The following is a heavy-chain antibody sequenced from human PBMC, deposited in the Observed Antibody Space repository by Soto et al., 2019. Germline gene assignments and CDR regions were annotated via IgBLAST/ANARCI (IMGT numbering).Heavy chain of an antibody. D-gene: IGHD2-2*01. J-gene: IGHJ4*02. V-gene: IGHV3-21*06. CDR3: ARVGGSCSTASCFAYFDS. Sequence: EVQVVESGGGLVKPGGSLRLSCAASGFAFSPYGMNWVRQAPGKGLEWVSSISSGGDYIFYADSVKGRFTISRDNAKNSLYLQMNSVRAEDAAVYYCARVGGSCSTASCFAYFDSWGQGTLVTVSS. CDR2: ISSGGDYI. CDR1: GFAFSPYG.